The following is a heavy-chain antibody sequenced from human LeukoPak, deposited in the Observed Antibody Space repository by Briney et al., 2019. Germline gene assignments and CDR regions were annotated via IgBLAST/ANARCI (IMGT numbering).Heavy chain of an antibody. CDR3: ARRRPGYCSGGSCYGYYFDY. CDR2: IYHGDSDS. J-gene: IGHJ4*02. CDR1: GYSFTSYW. D-gene: IGHD2-15*01. V-gene: IGHV5-51*01. Sequence: GESLKISCKGSGYSFTSYWIGWVRQMPGEGLEWMGIIYHGDSDSRNSPSFQGQVTISADKSISTAYLQWSSLEASDTAMYYCARRRPGYCSGGSCYGYYFDYWGQGTLVTVSS.